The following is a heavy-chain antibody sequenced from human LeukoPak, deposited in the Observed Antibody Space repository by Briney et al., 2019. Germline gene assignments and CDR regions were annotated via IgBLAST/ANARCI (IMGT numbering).Heavy chain of an antibody. Sequence: GGSLRLSCGVSGFTFNNYWMHWVRQAPGKGLVWVSRINMDGRTTDYADSVKGRFTISRDNSKNTLYLQMNSLRAEDTAVYYCAKASLQTGYSSSWYAYNWFDPWGQGTLVTVSS. CDR2: INMDGRTT. V-gene: IGHV3-74*01. CDR3: AKASLQTGYSSSWYAYNWFDP. J-gene: IGHJ5*02. D-gene: IGHD6-13*01. CDR1: GFTFNNYW.